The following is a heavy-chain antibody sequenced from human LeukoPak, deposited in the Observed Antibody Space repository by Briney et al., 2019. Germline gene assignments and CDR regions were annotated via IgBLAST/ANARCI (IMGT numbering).Heavy chain of an antibody. CDR2: INWNGGST. V-gene: IGHV3-20*04. Sequence: PGGSLRLSCAASGFTFDDYGMSWVRQAPGKGLEWVSGINWNGGSTGYADSVKGRFTISRDNSKNTLYLQMNSLRAEDTAVYYCAKEVATIVRNWFDPWGQGTLVTVSS. J-gene: IGHJ5*02. CDR3: AKEVATIVRNWFDP. CDR1: GFTFDDYG. D-gene: IGHD5-12*01.